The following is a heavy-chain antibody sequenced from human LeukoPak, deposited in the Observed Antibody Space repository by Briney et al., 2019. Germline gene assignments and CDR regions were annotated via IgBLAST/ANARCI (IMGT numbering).Heavy chain of an antibody. CDR3: AREASRAGTYYFDY. Sequence: SETLSLTCTVSGGSISSYYWSWIRQAPGKGLEWIGYIYYSGSTNYNPSLKSRVTISVDTSKNQFSLKLRSVTAADTAVYFCAREASRAGTYYFDYWGQGTLLTVSS. CDR2: IYYSGST. CDR1: GGSISSYY. V-gene: IGHV4-59*01. J-gene: IGHJ4*02. D-gene: IGHD3-10*01.